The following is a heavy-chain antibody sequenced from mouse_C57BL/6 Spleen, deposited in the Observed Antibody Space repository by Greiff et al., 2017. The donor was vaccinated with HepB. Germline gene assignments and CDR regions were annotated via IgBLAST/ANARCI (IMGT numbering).Heavy chain of an antibody. Sequence: EVKVEESGAELVRPGASVKLSCTASGFNIKDDYMHWVKQRPEQGLEWIGWIDPENGDTEYASKFQGKATITADTSSNTAYLQLSSLTSEDTAVYYCTTPYGNHWYFDVWGTGTTVTVSS. CDR1: GFNIKDDY. J-gene: IGHJ1*03. CDR2: IDPENGDT. V-gene: IGHV14-4*01. CDR3: TTPYGNHWYFDV. D-gene: IGHD2-10*02.